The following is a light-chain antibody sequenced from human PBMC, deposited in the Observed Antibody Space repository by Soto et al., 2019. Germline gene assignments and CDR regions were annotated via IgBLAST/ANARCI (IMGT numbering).Light chain of an antibody. Sequence: EQVMTQSPATLSVSPGERATLSCRASQSVSIYLAWYQHRPGQAPRLLIYEASMRAPGIPARFSGSGSGTEFTLTISSLQSADFAVYYCQQYNTWPPTFGQGTKVEIK. CDR3: QQYNTWPPT. CDR1: QSVSIY. V-gene: IGKV3-15*01. J-gene: IGKJ1*01. CDR2: EAS.